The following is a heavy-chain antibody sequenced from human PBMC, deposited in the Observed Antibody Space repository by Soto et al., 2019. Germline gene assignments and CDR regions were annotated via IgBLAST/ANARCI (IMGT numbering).Heavy chain of an antibody. J-gene: IGHJ6*02. CDR2: LYPSGSN. CDR3: ARVTMVRGVTRAPHYGMDV. CDR1: SCAVSIYY. V-gene: IGHV4-4*07. D-gene: IGHD3-10*01. Sequence: SETLSPSFSPTSCAVSIYYRSRGPPAAARRLTWLGRLYPSGSNNYNPSLKSRVTMSVDTSKNQFSLKLSSVTAADTAVYYCARVTMVRGVTRAPHYGMDVWGQGTTVT.